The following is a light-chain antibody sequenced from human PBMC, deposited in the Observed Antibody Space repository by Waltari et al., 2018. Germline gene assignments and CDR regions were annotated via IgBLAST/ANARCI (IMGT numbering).Light chain of an antibody. CDR3: QQYYYLPPRT. CDR2: GAS. Sequence: DIKVTQSPSSLSAFLGDRVTFTCRASEDIGNSLAWYQQRPGGAPKLLMHGASRLATGVSSRFSGGGSGTLYTLTINNVQPDDFATYYCQQYYYLPPRTFGQGTRLEFK. CDR1: EDIGNS. J-gene: IGKJ1*01. V-gene: IGKV1-NL1*01.